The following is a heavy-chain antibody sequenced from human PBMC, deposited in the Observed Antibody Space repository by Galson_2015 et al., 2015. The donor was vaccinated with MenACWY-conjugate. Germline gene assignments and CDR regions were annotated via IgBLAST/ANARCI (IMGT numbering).Heavy chain of an antibody. D-gene: IGHD1-26*01. CDR2: IIPILGMT. Sequence: GLERVGRIIPILGMTNYAQRFQGRVTMTADKSTSTAYMELSSLRSEDTAVYYCARDMGSVGDVWGQGTTVTVSS. CDR3: ARDMGSVGDV. J-gene: IGHJ6*02. V-gene: IGHV1-69*04.